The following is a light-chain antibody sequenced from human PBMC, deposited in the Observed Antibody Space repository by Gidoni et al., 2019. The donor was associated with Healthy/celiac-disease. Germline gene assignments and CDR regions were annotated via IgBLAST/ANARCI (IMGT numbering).Light chain of an antibody. CDR2: VGTGGIVG. Sequence: QPVLTPPPSATAPLGASVTPTCTLSSGYSNYKVDWYQQRPGKGPRFVMRVGTGGIVGSKGDGIPDRFSVLGSGLNRYLTIKNIQEEDESDYHCGADHGSGSNFVYVFGTGTKVTVL. CDR3: GADHGSGSNFVYV. CDR1: SGYSNYK. J-gene: IGLJ1*01. V-gene: IGLV9-49*01.